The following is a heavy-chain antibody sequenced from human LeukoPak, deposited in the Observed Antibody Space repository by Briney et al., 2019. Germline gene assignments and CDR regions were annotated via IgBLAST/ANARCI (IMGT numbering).Heavy chain of an antibody. D-gene: IGHD5-18*01. CDR3: ARGYSYASPSEAYYFDY. Sequence: GASVKVSCKASGYTFNTYAMNWVRQAPGQGLEWMGWINTKTGNPTYAQGFIGRVVFSLDTSVSTAYLQISSLKAEDTAVYYCARGYSYASPSEAYYFDYWGQGTLVTVSS. CDR2: INTKTGNP. V-gene: IGHV7-4-1*02. CDR1: GYTFNTYA. J-gene: IGHJ4*02.